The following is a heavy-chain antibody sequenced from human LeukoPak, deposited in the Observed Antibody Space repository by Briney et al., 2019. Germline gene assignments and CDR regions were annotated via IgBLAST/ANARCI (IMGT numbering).Heavy chain of an antibody. Sequence: SETLSLTCAVYGGSFSGYYWSWIRQPLGKGLEWIGEINHSGSTNYNPSLKSRVTISVDTSKNQFSLKLSSVTAADTAVYYCARSRGWLQSHPLDYWGQGTLVTVSS. CDR1: GGSFSGYY. CDR3: ARSRGWLQSHPLDY. J-gene: IGHJ4*02. CDR2: INHSGST. V-gene: IGHV4-34*01. D-gene: IGHD5-24*01.